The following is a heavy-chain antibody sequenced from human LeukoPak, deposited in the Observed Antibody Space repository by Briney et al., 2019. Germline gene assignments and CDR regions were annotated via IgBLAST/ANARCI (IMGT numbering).Heavy chain of an antibody. J-gene: IGHJ4*02. CDR1: GGSISSSSYY. CDR3: ARVGGKDY. D-gene: IGHD3-16*01. CDR2: IYYSGST. V-gene: IGHV4-39*07. Sequence: SETLSLTCTVSGGSISSSSYYWGWIRQPPGKGLEWIGSIYYSGSTYYNPSLKSRVTISVDTSKNQFSLKLSSVTAADTAVYYCARVGGKDYWGRGTLVTVSS.